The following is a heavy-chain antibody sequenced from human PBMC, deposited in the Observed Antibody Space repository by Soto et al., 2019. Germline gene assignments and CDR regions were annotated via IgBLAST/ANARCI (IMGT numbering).Heavy chain of an antibody. D-gene: IGHD2-2*01. CDR1: GGTFGSYA. Sequence: QVQLVQSGAEVKKPGSSVKVSCKASGGTFGSYAFSWVRQAPGQGLEWMGGIIPVSGAAHYAQKFQGRVTITADESTSTAYMELSSLSSQDTAVYYCATALGCRSTSCTLDYWGQGTRVSASS. V-gene: IGHV1-69*01. CDR2: IIPVSGAA. J-gene: IGHJ4*02. CDR3: ATALGCRSTSCTLDY.